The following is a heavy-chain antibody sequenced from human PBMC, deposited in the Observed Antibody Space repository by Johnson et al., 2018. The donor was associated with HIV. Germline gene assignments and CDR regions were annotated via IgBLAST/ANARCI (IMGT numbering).Heavy chain of an antibody. D-gene: IGHD4-17*01. Sequence: QLVESGGGVVQPGRSLRLSCAASGFTFSSYAMHWVRQAPGKGLEWVAVISYDGSNKYYADSVKGRFTISRDNSKNTLYLQMGSLRAEDMAVYYCARDAVTPIWGQGTMVTVSS. CDR2: ISYDGSNK. J-gene: IGHJ3*02. CDR3: ARDAVTPI. V-gene: IGHV3-30*14. CDR1: GFTFSSYA.